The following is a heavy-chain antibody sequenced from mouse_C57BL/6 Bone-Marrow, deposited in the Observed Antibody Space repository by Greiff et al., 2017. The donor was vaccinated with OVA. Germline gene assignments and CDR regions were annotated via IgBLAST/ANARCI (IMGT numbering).Heavy chain of an antibody. D-gene: IGHD1-3*01. CDR3: ARDSGHLFED. Sequence: VQLQQSGAEVVRPGASVKLSCKASGYTFTDHHINWVKQRPGQGLEWIARIYPGSGNTYYNEKFKGKATLTAEKSSNTADVQHSSLTSEYSAVYFGARDSGHLFEDRGQGNTRTGAS. CDR1: GYTFTDHH. CDR2: IYPGSGNT. V-gene: IGHV1-76*01. J-gene: IGHJ2*01.